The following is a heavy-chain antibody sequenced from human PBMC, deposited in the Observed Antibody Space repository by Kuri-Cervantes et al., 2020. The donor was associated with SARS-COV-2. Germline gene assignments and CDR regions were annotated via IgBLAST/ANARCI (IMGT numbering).Heavy chain of an antibody. J-gene: IGHJ4*02. CDR1: GGSFSGYY. CDR3: ASLTTVRIKIFGVVPSVRRFDY. Sequence: SETLSLTCAVYGGSFSGYYWSWIRQPPGKGLEWIGEINHSGSTNYNPSLKSGVTISVDTSTNQFSLKLSSVTAAETAVYYCASLTTVRIKIFGVVPSVRRFDYWGQGTLVTVSS. CDR2: INHSGST. V-gene: IGHV4-34*01. D-gene: IGHD3-3*01.